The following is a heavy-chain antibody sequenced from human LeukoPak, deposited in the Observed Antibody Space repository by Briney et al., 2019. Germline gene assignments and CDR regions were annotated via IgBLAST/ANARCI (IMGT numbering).Heavy chain of an antibody. CDR1: GYSFTSYW. J-gene: IGHJ4*02. V-gene: IGHV5-51*01. CDR3: ARREIAAAVNLDY. D-gene: IGHD6-13*01. CDR2: IYSVNSDT. Sequence: GESPKIPCKGCGYSFTSYWIGWVRQMSGKGLEWMGIIYSVNSDTRYSPSFQGQVTISADKSISNAYLQWSSLKASDTAMYYCARREIAAAVNLDYWGQGTLVTVSS.